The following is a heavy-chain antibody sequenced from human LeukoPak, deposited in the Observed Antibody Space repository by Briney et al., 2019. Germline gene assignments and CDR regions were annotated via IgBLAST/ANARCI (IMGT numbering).Heavy chain of an antibody. Sequence: PGRSLRLSCAASGFTFSTYGLGWVRQAPGKGLEWVSSISGSGAGTYYADSVKGRFTISRDNSKNTLYLQMRGLRVEDTAVYYCARKTLSGWYTFFDHWGQGTLVTVSS. CDR3: ARKTLSGWYTFFDH. D-gene: IGHD6-19*01. J-gene: IGHJ4*02. V-gene: IGHV3-23*01. CDR1: GFTFSTYG. CDR2: ISGSGAGT.